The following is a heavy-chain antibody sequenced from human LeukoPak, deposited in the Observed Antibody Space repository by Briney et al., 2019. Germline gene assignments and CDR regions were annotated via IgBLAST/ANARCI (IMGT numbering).Heavy chain of an antibody. Sequence: EASVKVSCKASGYTFTGYYMHWVRQAPGQGLEWMGWINPNSGGTNYAQKFQGRVTMTRDTSISTAYMELSRLRSDDTAVYYCARSRSYYGSGSYTPWGQGTLVTVSS. CDR1: GYTFTGYY. CDR2: INPNSGGT. V-gene: IGHV1-2*02. CDR3: ARSRSYYGSGSYTP. D-gene: IGHD3-10*01. J-gene: IGHJ4*02.